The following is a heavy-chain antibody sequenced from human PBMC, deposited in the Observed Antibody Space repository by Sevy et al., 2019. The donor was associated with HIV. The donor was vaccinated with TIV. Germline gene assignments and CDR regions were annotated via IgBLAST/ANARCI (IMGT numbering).Heavy chain of an antibody. CDR1: GFTFKRYA. V-gene: IGHV3-23*01. CDR2: ISGSGGST. D-gene: IGHD3-10*01. Sequence: GGSLRLSCATSGFTFKRYAMSWVRQAPGKGLEWVSAISGSGGSTYYADSVKGRFTISRDNSKNTLYLQMNSLRAEDTAVYHCGRGGPAKEEGDFFYGWGSYLDYWGQGALVTVSS. CDR3: GRGGPAKEEGDFFYGWGSYLDY. J-gene: IGHJ4*02.